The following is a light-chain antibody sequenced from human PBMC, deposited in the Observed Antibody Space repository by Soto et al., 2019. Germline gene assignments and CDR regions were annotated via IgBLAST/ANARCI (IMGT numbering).Light chain of an antibody. CDR3: QQTYDAARVT. J-gene: IGKJ4*01. CDR1: QSVSNNY. Sequence: EIVLTQSPGTLSLSPGERATLSCRASQSVSNNYLAWYQQKPGQAPRLLIYGASNRATGIPDRFSGSGSGTDFTLTISRLEPEDFAVYYCQQTYDAARVTFGGGTKVDIK. V-gene: IGKV3-20*01. CDR2: GAS.